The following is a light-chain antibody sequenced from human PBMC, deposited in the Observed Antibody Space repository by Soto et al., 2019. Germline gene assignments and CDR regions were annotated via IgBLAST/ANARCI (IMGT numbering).Light chain of an antibody. Sequence: DLQMTQSPYSLSASVGDSVTITCRASQNIRTYLNWYQQKPGRAPKLLIHSASALPSGVQSRFSGSGSGTEFTLTISSLQPEDFATYYCKRFNSYPITFGQGTRLEIK. CDR3: KRFNSYPIT. CDR2: SAS. CDR1: QNIRTY. J-gene: IGKJ5*01. V-gene: IGKV1-9*01.